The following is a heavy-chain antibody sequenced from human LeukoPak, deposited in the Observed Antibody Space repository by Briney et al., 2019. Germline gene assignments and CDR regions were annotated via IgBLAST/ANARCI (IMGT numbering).Heavy chain of an antibody. Sequence: SETLSLTCAVYGGSFSGYYWSWIRQPPGKGLEWIGEINHSGSTNYNPSLKSRVTISVDTSKNQYSLKLSSVTAADTAVYYCARGPYDFGLYYYYYGMDVWGQGTTVTVSS. CDR3: ARGPYDFGLYYYYYGMDV. J-gene: IGHJ6*02. V-gene: IGHV4-34*01. CDR1: GGSFSGYY. D-gene: IGHD3-3*01. CDR2: INHSGST.